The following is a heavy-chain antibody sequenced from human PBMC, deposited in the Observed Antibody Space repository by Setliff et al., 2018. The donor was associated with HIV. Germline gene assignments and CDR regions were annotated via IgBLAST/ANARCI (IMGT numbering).Heavy chain of an antibody. V-gene: IGHV3-48*04. CDR2: ISSSSSTI. J-gene: IGHJ3*02. CDR3: ARDPTARGDAFDI. CDR1: GFTFSSYS. D-gene: IGHD4-17*01. Sequence: GGSLRLSCAASGFTFSSYSMNWVRQAPGKGLEWVSYISSSSSTIYYADSVKGRFTISRDNAKNSLYLQMNSLRAEDAAVYYCARDPTARGDAFDIWGQGTMVTVSS.